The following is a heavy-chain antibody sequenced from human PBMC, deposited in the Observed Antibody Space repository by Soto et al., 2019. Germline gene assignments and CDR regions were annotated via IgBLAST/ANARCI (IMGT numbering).Heavy chain of an antibody. Sequence: GGSLRLSCTASGFTFNIYNMNWIRQAPGKWLEWVSYVSGSGSAKIYADSVEGRFTISRDNDKNSLYLQMNSLRDEDTAVYYCARSNILRFLEGLMEPSQFYAMDVWGQGXKVTVYS. CDR1: GFTFNIYN. CDR2: VSGSGSAK. CDR3: ARSNILRFLEGLMEPSQFYAMDV. D-gene: IGHD3-3*01. V-gene: IGHV3-48*02. J-gene: IGHJ6*02.